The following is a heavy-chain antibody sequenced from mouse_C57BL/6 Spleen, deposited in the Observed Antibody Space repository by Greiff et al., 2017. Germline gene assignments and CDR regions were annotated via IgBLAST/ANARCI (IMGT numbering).Heavy chain of an antibody. CDR1: GYTFTDYE. J-gene: IGHJ1*03. CDR2: IDPETGGT. CDR3: TRRGLGRGYFDV. V-gene: IGHV1-15*01. Sequence: VKVVESGAELVRPGASVTLSCKASGYTFTDYEMHWVKQTPVHGLEWIGAIDPETGGTAYNQKFKGKAILTADKSSSTAYMELRSLTSEDSAVYYCTRRGLGRGYFDVWGTGTTVTVSS. D-gene: IGHD4-1*01.